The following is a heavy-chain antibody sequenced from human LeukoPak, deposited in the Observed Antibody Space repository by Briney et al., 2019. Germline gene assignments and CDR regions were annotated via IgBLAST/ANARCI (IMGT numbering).Heavy chain of an antibody. CDR3: ARDGTMVRGVTNFWFDP. V-gene: IGHV1-2*02. D-gene: IGHD3-10*01. J-gene: IGHJ5*02. CDR1: GYTFTGIGSY. Sequence: ASVRVSCKTSGYTFTGIGSYLYWVRQAPGQGLEWMGWINPNSGGTNYAQKFQGRVTMTRDTSISTAYMELSRLRSDDTAVYYCARDGTMVRGVTNFWFDPWGQGTLVTVSS. CDR2: INPNSGGT.